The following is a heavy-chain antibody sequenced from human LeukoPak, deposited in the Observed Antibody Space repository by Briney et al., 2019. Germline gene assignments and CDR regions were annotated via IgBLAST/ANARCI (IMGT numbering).Heavy chain of an antibody. Sequence: GGSLRLSCAASGFTFSSYSMNWVRQAPGKGLEWVSTISSSSSYIYYADSVKGRFTISRDNAKNSLYLQMNSLRAEDTAVYYCARARITGTTLPVDYWGQGTLVTVSS. CDR1: GFTFSSYS. V-gene: IGHV3-21*01. CDR2: ISSSSSYI. J-gene: IGHJ4*02. CDR3: ARARITGTTLPVDY. D-gene: IGHD1-20*01.